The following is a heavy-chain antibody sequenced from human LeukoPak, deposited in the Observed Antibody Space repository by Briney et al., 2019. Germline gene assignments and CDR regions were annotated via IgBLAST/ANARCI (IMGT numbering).Heavy chain of an antibody. D-gene: IGHD1-26*01. CDR2: INHSGRT. Sequence: SETLSLTCAVYGGSFSGYYWSWIRQPPGKRLEWIGEINHSGRTNYNPSLKSRVTISVDTSKNQFSLKLSSVTAADTAVYYCARGGDSGSYLDYWGQGTLVTVSS. J-gene: IGHJ4*02. CDR3: ARGGDSGSYLDY. V-gene: IGHV4-34*01. CDR1: GGSFSGYY.